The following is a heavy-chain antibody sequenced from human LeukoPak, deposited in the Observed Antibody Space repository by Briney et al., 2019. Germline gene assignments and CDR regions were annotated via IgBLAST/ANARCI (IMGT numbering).Heavy chain of an antibody. CDR1: GGSISSGSYY. CDR2: IYTSGST. D-gene: IGHD5-12*01. V-gene: IGHV4-61*02. J-gene: IGHJ5*02. Sequence: PSETLSLTCTVSGGSISSGSYYWSWIRQPAGKGLEWIGRIYTSGSTNYNPSLKSRVTISVDTSKNQFSLKLSSVTAADTAVYYSARATSRYSGYHKAPASWFDPWGQGTLVTVSS. CDR3: ARATSRYSGYHKAPASWFDP.